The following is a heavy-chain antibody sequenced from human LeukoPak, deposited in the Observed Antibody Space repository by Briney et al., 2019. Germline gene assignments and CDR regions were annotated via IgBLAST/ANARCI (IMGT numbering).Heavy chain of an antibody. V-gene: IGHV1-18*01. CDR2: ISHYT. CDR1: GYTFSNYG. Sequence: ASVKVSCKACGYTFSNYGISWVRQAPGQGLEWRGWISHYTNYPQKFQGRVTMTRDTSTSTAYMELRSLRSDDTAVYYCARMRVYSDDVGFDYWGQGTLVTVSS. D-gene: IGHD5-12*01. J-gene: IGHJ4*02. CDR3: ARMRVYSDDVGFDY.